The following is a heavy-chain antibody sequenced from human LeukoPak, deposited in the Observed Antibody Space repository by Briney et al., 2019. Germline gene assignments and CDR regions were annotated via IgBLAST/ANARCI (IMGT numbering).Heavy chain of an antibody. CDR1: GGSISSSSYS. D-gene: IGHD3-22*01. Sequence: SKTLSLTCTVSGGSISSSSYSWGWIRQPPGKGLEWIGTIYYSGSTYYNPSLKSRVTISEDTSKNQFSLNLSSVTAADTAVYYCARYASSGYYRYYFDYWGQGTLVTVSS. V-gene: IGHV4-39*01. J-gene: IGHJ4*02. CDR3: ARYASSGYYRYYFDY. CDR2: IYYSGST.